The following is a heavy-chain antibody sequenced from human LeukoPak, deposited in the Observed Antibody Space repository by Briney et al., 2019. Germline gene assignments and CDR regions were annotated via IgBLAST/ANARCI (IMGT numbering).Heavy chain of an antibody. CDR2: VGIDSGNT. CDR1: GFIFSVYS. V-gene: IGHV3-21*05. CDR3: ARDYRFAFDN. J-gene: IGHJ4*02. Sequence: GGSLRLSCAASGFIFSVYSMNWVRQAPGKGLEWISYVGIDSGNTKYADSVKGRFTISGDNAKKSLYLQMNSLRVEDTAVYYCARDYRFAFDNWGQGTLVTVSS.